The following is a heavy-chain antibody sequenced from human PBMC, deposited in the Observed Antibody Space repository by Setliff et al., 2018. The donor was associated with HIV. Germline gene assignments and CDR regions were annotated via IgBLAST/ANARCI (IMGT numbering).Heavy chain of an antibody. V-gene: IGHV4-39*02. CDR3: TREGRGDPAMATTRIDY. CDR2: TYYTGFA. CDR1: GDSISSGRYF. J-gene: IGHJ4*02. Sequence: SETLSLTCSVSGDSISSGRYFWGWIRQTPGKGLEWIGNTYYTGFAYYNPSLKSRVTISLDTSKTHFFLNLASVTDADTAVYFCTREGRGDPAMATTRIDYWGQGKLVTVSS. D-gene: IGHD1-1*01.